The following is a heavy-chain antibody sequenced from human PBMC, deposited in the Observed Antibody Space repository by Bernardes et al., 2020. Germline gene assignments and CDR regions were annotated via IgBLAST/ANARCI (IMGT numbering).Heavy chain of an antibody. J-gene: IGHJ2*01. V-gene: IGHV4-39*01. Sequence: SETLSLTCTVSAGSIRNRDYYWGWIRQPPGKGLEWIGSIYYSGSTYYNPSLKSRVTISVDTSKNQFSLKLSSVTAADTAVYYCARRFCGGDCYAHWYFDLWGRGTLVTVSS. CDR3: ARRFCGGDCYAHWYFDL. CDR2: IYYSGST. CDR1: AGSIRNRDYY. D-gene: IGHD2-21*01.